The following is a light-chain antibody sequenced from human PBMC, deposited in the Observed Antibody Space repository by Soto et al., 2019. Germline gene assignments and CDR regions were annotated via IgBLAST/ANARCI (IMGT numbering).Light chain of an antibody. J-gene: IGKJ1*01. CDR1: QSIDNY. CDR3: QQSYSSPET. V-gene: IGKV1-39*01. CDR2: AAS. Sequence: DIQMTQSPSSLSASVGDRVTITCRASQSIDNYLNWYQQKPEKAPNLLIYAASTLLSGVPSRFSGRGSGTHFTLTISSLQPEDFATYYCQQSYSSPETFGQGTKVEIK.